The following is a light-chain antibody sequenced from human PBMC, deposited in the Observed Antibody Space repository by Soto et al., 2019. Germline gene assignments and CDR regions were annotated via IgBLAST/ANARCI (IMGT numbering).Light chain of an antibody. Sequence: DIQMTQSPSTLSASVGDRVTITCRASQSISTWLAWYQQKPGKAPKLLLYKASSLEIGVPSRFSGSGSGTAFTLTISSLEPDDFAAYYCQQYNTYPLTFGRGTTVEIK. CDR2: KAS. CDR1: QSISTW. V-gene: IGKV1-5*03. CDR3: QQYNTYPLT. J-gene: IGKJ4*01.